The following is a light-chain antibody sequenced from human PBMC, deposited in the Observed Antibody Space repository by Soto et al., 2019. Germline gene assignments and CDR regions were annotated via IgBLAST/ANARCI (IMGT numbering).Light chain of an antibody. J-gene: IGLJ1*01. CDR1: SSDVGGYNY. V-gene: IGLV2-14*03. CDR2: DVS. CDR3: SSYTSSNTLYV. Sequence: QSVLTQPASVSGSPGQSITISCTGTSSDVGGYNYVSWYQQHPGKAPKLMIYDVSNRPSGVSNRFSGSKSGNTASLSISGLQAEDEADYYCSSYTSSNTLYVFGTGSKVNV.